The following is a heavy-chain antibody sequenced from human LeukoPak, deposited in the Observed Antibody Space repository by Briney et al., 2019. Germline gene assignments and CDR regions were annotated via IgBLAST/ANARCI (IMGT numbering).Heavy chain of an antibody. CDR1: GFTFDDYA. Sequence: GGSLRLSCAASGFTFDDYAMHWVRQAPGKGLEWVSYISSSSNTIYDADSVKGRFTISRDNAKNSLYLQMNSLRAEDTAVYYCARDQYYYGSGSYYNVVYWGQGTLVTVSS. V-gene: IGHV3-48*01. D-gene: IGHD3-10*01. J-gene: IGHJ4*02. CDR3: ARDQYYYGSGSYYNVVY. CDR2: ISSSSNTI.